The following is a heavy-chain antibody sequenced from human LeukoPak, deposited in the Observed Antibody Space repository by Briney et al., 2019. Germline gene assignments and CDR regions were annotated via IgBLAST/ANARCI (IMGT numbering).Heavy chain of an antibody. J-gene: IGHJ4*02. CDR2: ISGSGGST. Sequence: GGSLRLSCAASGFTFSSYAMSWVRQAPGKGLEWVSAISGSGGSTYYADSVKGRFTISRDNSKNTLYLQMNSLRAEDTAVYYCAKDFYGSGSYYNVMSWGFDYWGQGTLVTVSS. V-gene: IGHV3-23*01. CDR1: GFTFSSYA. CDR3: AKDFYGSGSYYNVMSWGFDY. D-gene: IGHD3-10*01.